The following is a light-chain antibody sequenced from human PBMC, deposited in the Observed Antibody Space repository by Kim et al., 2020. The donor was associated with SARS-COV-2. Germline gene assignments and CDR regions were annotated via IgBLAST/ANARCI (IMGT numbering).Light chain of an antibody. CDR1: QSVLYSSNNKNY. CDR3: QQYYSTPLT. J-gene: IGKJ4*01. V-gene: IGKV4-1*01. CDR2: WAS. Sequence: AAINCKSSQSVLYSSNNKNYLAWYQQKPGQPPKLLIYWASTRESGVPDRFSGSGSGTDFTLTISSLQAEDVAVYYCQQYYSTPLTFGGGTKVDIK.